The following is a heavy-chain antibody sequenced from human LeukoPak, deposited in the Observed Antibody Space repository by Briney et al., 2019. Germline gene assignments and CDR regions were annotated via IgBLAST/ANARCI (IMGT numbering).Heavy chain of an antibody. Sequence: PGESLKISCKGSGSSFTGHCIVWVRQMPGKGLEWMGIIYPGDSDTRYSPSFQGQVTISADKSISTAYLQWSSLKASDTAMYYCASPPIGCTSIGCYFAYWGQGTLVTVSS. D-gene: IGHD2-2*01. J-gene: IGHJ4*02. CDR1: GSSFTGHC. V-gene: IGHV5-51*01. CDR2: IYPGDSDT. CDR3: ASPPIGCTSIGCYFAY.